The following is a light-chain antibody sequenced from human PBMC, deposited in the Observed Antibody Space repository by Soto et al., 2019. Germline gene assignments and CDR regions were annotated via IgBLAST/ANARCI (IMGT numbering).Light chain of an antibody. Sequence: IVMTQLPHSLAVSLGEWATSSCQSSQSMLFYSTNKNYLSWYQLKPGQPPWMLRSWASTRASGVPDRFSGSGSETDFNLTISSLQTEDVAVYYCQPYYSTPPVTFGQGTRLEIK. CDR1: QSMLFYSTNKNY. CDR2: WAS. CDR3: QPYYSTPPVT. J-gene: IGKJ5*01. V-gene: IGKV4-1*01.